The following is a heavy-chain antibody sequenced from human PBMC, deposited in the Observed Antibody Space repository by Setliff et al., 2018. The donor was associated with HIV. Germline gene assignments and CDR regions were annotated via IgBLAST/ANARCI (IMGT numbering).Heavy chain of an antibody. CDR2: IGTYSGNT. Sequence: GASVKVSCKASGYNFTNYGIGWVRQAPGQGLEYLGWIGTYSGNTDYAQSVQGRVTMTRDTSTGTAYMDLRSLRSDDTAMYYCAREKYGDKFDYWGQGTLVTVSS. D-gene: IGHD2-8*01. CDR1: GYNFTNYG. J-gene: IGHJ4*02. V-gene: IGHV1-18*01. CDR3: AREKYGDKFDY.